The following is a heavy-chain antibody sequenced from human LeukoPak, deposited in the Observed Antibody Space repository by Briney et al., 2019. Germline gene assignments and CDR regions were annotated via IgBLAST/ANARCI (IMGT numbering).Heavy chain of an antibody. CDR1: RGTFSSYA. CDR3: ARSPAWIHYYYYMDV. Sequence: SVKVSCKASRGTFSSYAISWVRQAPGQGLEWMGGIIPIFGTANYAQKFQGRVTITADESTSTAYMELSSLRSEDTAVYYCARSPAWIHYYYYMDVWGKGTTVTISS. J-gene: IGHJ6*03. D-gene: IGHD5-18*01. V-gene: IGHV1-69*13. CDR2: IIPIFGTA.